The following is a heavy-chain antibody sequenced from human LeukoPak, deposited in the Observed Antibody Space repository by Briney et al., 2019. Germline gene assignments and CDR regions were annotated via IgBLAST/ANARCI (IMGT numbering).Heavy chain of an antibody. CDR3: ARIPVAKTFDY. CDR2: IDYTESA. Sequence: PSETLSLTCTVSGGSVSSNSYYWSGVRQPPGKGLEWIGFIDYTESANYNPSLKSRVTISLDTSKNQFSVKVMSVTAADTAVYYCARIPVAKTFDYWGQGTLVTVSS. CDR1: GGSVSSNSYY. J-gene: IGHJ4*02. V-gene: IGHV4-61*01. D-gene: IGHD6-19*01.